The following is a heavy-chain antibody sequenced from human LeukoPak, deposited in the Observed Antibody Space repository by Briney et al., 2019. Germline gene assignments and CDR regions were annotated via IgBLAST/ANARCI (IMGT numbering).Heavy chain of an antibody. Sequence: SETLSLTCTVSGYSISSGYYWGWIRQPPGKGLEWIGSIYHSGSTYYNPSLKSRVTISVYTSKNQFSLKLSSVTAADTAVYYCAREIVSRHDYWGQGTLVTVSS. CDR3: AREIVSRHDY. CDR1: GYSISSGYY. V-gene: IGHV4-38-2*02. CDR2: IYHSGST. J-gene: IGHJ4*02. D-gene: IGHD3-16*02.